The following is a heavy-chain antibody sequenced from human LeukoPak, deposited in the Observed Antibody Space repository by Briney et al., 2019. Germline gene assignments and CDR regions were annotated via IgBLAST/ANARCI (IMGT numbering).Heavy chain of an antibody. V-gene: IGHV1-18*01. CDR3: ARARGNLLRYFDWFVDINWFDP. CDR2: ISAYNGNT. D-gene: IGHD3-9*01. Sequence: ASVKVSCKASGYTFTSYGISWVRQAPGQGLEWMGWISAYNGNTNYAQKLQGRVTMTTDTSTSTAYMELRSLRSDDTAVYYCARARGNLLRYFDWFVDINWFDPWGQGTLVTVSS. J-gene: IGHJ5*02. CDR1: GYTFTSYG.